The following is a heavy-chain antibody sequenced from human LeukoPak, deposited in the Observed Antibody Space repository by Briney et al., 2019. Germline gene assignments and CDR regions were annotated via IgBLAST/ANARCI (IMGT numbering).Heavy chain of an antibody. V-gene: IGHV1-69*13. CDR2: IIPIFGTA. D-gene: IGHD3-22*01. J-gene: IGHJ4*02. CDR1: GGTFSSYA. Sequence: ASVKVSCKAYGGTFSSYAISWVRQAPGQGLEWMGGIIPIFGTANYAQKFQGRVTITADESTSTAYMELSSLRSEDTAVYYCARRPIQGYYYDSNWWYFDYWGQGTLVTVSS. CDR3: ARRPIQGYYYDSNWWYFDY.